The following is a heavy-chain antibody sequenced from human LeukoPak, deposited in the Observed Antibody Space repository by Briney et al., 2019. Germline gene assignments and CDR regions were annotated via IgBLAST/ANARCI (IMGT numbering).Heavy chain of an antibody. CDR2: YYGGRT. J-gene: IGHJ6*03. Sequence: SETLSLTCTVSGDSISRYYWSWLRQSPGKGLERIGYYGGRTTYNPSLKSRVTMSVDTSKNQFSLKLTSVTAADTAVYYCARYDHAASYYYYYMDVWGKGTTVTVPS. CDR3: ARYDHAASYYYYYMDV. V-gene: IGHV4-59*01. D-gene: IGHD1-14*01. CDR1: GDSISRYY.